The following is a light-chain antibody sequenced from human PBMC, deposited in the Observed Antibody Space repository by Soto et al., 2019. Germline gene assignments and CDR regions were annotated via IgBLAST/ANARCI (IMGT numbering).Light chain of an antibody. CDR2: AAS. V-gene: IGKV1-9*01. J-gene: IGKJ4*01. Sequence: IQLTQSPSSLSASVGDRVTITCRASQDIAIYLAWYQQNPGEAPKLLIYAASTLYGGVPSRFSGSGSGTDFALTITSLQAEDCANYYCQQLRMYPSTFGGGTKVASK. CDR1: QDIAIY. CDR3: QQLRMYPST.